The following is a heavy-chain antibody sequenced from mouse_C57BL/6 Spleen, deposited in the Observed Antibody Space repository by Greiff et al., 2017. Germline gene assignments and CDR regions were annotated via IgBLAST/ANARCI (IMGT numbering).Heavy chain of an antibody. D-gene: IGHD2-3*01. CDR2: ISSGGDYI. Sequence: DVKLVESGEGLVKPGGSLKLSCAASGFTFSSYAMSWVRQTPEKRLEWVAYISSGGDYIYYADTVKGRFTISRDNARNTLYLQMSSLKSEDTAMYYCTRVGLGGYYLYYAMDYWGQGTSVTVSS. CDR3: TRVGLGGYYLYYAMDY. J-gene: IGHJ4*01. CDR1: GFTFSSYA. V-gene: IGHV5-9-1*02.